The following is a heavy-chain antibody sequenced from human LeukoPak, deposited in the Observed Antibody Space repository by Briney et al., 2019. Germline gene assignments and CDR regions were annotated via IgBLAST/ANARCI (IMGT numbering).Heavy chain of an antibody. CDR1: GFTFSSYA. J-gene: IGHJ4*02. Sequence: GGSLRLSCAASGFTFSSYAMSWVRQAPGKGLEWVSSISSSSSYIYYADSVKGRFTISRDNAKNSLYLQMNSLRAEDTAVYYCARDSPYSSGWYLYGSFDYWGQGTLVTVSS. CDR3: ARDSPYSSGWYLYGSFDY. CDR2: ISSSSSYI. D-gene: IGHD6-19*01. V-gene: IGHV3-21*01.